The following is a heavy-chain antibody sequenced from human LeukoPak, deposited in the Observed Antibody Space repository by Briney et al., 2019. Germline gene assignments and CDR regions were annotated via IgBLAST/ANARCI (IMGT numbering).Heavy chain of an antibody. CDR2: MNPDSGGT. CDR1: GYTFIGHY. V-gene: IGHV1-2*02. Sequence: ASVKVSCKASGYTFIGHYIHWVRQAPGQGLEWMGWMNPDSGGTNYAQKFQDRVTMNRDTSITTAYMELSRLTSDDTAIYYCARIMEYYDFTPRGFDIWGQGTVVAVPS. D-gene: IGHD3/OR15-3a*01. CDR3: ARIMEYYDFTPRGFDI. J-gene: IGHJ3*02.